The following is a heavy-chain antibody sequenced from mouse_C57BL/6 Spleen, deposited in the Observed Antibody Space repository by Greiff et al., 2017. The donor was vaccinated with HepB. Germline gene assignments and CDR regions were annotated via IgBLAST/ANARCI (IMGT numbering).Heavy chain of an antibody. V-gene: IGHV1-59*01. CDR1: GYTFTSYW. CDR3: ARRGMGMVPLFDY. J-gene: IGHJ2*01. Sequence: QVQLKQPGAELVRPGTSVKLSCKASGYTFTSYWMHWVKQRPGQGLEWIGVIDPSDSYTNYNQKFKGKATLTVDTSSSTAYMQLSSLTSEDSAVYYCARRGMGMVPLFDYWGQGTTLTVSS. D-gene: IGHD2-10*02. CDR2: IDPSDSYT.